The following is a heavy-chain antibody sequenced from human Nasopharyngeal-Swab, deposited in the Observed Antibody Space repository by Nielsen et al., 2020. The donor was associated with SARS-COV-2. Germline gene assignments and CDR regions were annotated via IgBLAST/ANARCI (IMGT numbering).Heavy chain of an antibody. Sequence: GGSLRLSCAASGFTFSGYWMSWVRQAPGKGLEWVANIKQDGSETYYVDSVKGRFTISRDNAKNSPYLQMNSLRAEDTAVFYCVRLSIAAAGVDFWGQGTLVTVSS. CDR3: VRLSIAAAGVDF. CDR1: GFTFSGYW. D-gene: IGHD6-13*01. J-gene: IGHJ4*02. V-gene: IGHV3-7*01. CDR2: IKQDGSET.